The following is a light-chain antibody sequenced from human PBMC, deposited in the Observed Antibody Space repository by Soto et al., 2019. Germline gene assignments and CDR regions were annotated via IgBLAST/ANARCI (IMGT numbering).Light chain of an antibody. V-gene: IGKV1-5*03. CDR2: KAS. CDR1: QTISSW. Sequence: DIQMTQSPSTLSGSVGDRVTITCRASQTISSWLAWYQQKPGKAPKLLIYKASTLKSGVPSRFSGSGSGTEFTLTISSLQPDDFATYYCQKYNSAPHTFGQGTKLEIK. J-gene: IGKJ2*01. CDR3: QKYNSAPHT.